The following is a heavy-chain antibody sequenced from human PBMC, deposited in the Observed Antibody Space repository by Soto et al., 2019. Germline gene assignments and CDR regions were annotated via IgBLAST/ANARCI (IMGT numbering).Heavy chain of an antibody. Sequence: LKNSCRGSGYSFTSFWISWVRQMPGKGLEWMGRIDPSDSYTNYSPSFQGHVTISADKSISTAYLQWSSLKASDTAMYYCARPFFGVVSHGAFDIWGQGTMVTVSS. CDR2: IDPSDSYT. J-gene: IGHJ3*02. D-gene: IGHD3-3*01. CDR3: ARPFFGVVSHGAFDI. CDR1: GYSFTSFW. V-gene: IGHV5-10-1*01.